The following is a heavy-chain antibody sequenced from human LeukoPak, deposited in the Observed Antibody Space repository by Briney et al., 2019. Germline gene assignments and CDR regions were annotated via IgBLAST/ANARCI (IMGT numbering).Heavy chain of an antibody. D-gene: IGHD3-10*01. V-gene: IGHV1-2*02. J-gene: IGHJ4*02. CDR2: INPNGGGT. Sequence: ASVKVSCKASGYTFTGYYMHWVRQAPGQGLEWMGWINPNGGGTNYAQKFQGRVTMTRDTSISTAYMELSRLRSDDTAVYYCARGTAGWFVFDYWGQGTLVTVSS. CDR1: GYTFTGYY. CDR3: ARGTAGWFVFDY.